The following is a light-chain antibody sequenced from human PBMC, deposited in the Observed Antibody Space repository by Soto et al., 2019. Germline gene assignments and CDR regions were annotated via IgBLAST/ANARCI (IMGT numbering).Light chain of an antibody. Sequence: DIVMTQSPDSLAVSLGERATINCKSSQNLLYSSNNQNYLAWYQQKPGQPPRLLIYWASIRESGVPDRFSGSGSGTDFTLTINGLQAEDVAVYYCQQYYTSPRTFGQGTKVDIK. V-gene: IGKV4-1*01. CDR2: WAS. CDR1: QNLLYSSNNQNY. CDR3: QQYYTSPRT. J-gene: IGKJ1*01.